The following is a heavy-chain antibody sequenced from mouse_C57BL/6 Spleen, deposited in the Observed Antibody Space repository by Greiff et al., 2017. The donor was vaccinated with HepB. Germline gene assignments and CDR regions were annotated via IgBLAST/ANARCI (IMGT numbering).Heavy chain of an antibody. CDR2: INPNNGGT. D-gene: IGHD2-4*01. Sequence: EVQLQQSGPELVKPGASVKMSCKASGYTFTDYYMHWVKQSHGKGLEWIGYINPNNGGTSYNQKFKGKATLTVNKSSSTAYMELSSLTSEDSAVYYCARNVYDDYNWYFDVWGTGTTVTVSS. J-gene: IGHJ1*03. CDR3: ARNVYDDYNWYFDV. CDR1: GYTFTDYY. V-gene: IGHV1-22*01.